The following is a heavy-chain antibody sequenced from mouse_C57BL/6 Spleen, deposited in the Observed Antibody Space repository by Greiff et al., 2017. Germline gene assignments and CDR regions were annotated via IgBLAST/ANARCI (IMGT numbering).Heavy chain of an antibody. Sequence: VQLQQSGAELARPGASVKLSCKASGYTFTSYGISWVKQRTGQGLEWIGEIYPRSGNTYYNEKFKGKATLTADKSSSTAYMELRSLTSEDSAVDFCARDYGSSYRPWCAYWGQGTLVTVSA. CDR3: ARDYGSSYRPWCAY. CDR1: GYTFTSYG. CDR2: IYPRSGNT. V-gene: IGHV1-81*01. D-gene: IGHD1-1*01. J-gene: IGHJ3*01.